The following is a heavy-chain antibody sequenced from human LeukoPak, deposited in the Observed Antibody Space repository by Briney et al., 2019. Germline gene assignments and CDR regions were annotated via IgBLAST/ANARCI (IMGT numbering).Heavy chain of an antibody. CDR1: GFTFSDYY. D-gene: IGHD1-14*01. CDR2: ISSSSSYI. V-gene: IGHV3-11*06. Sequence: GGSLRLSCAASGFTFSDYYMSWIRQAPGKGLEWVSYISSSSSYIYYADSVKGRFTISRDNAKNSLYLQMNSLRAEDTAVYYCVRITTVHFDYWGQGALVAVSS. J-gene: IGHJ4*02. CDR3: VRITTVHFDY.